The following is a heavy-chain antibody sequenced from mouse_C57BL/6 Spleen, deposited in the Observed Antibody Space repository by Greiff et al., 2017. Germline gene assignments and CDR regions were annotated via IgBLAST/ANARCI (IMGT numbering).Heavy chain of an antibody. J-gene: IGHJ2*01. Sequence: EVKLVESGGGLVKPGGSLKLSCAASGFTFSSYAMSWVRQTPEKRLEWVATISDGGSYTYYPDNVKGRFTISRDNAKNNLYLQMSHLKSEDTALYYCAREGYEEYFDYWGQGTTLTVSS. CDR1: GFTFSSYA. V-gene: IGHV5-4*01. CDR2: ISDGGSYT. D-gene: IGHD2-2*01. CDR3: AREGYEEYFDY.